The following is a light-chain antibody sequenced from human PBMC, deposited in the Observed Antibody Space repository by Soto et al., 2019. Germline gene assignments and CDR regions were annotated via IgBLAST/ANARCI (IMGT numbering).Light chain of an antibody. V-gene: IGKV1-39*01. CDR1: QSISTY. Sequence: IQLTQSPSYLSASVGDRVTITCRASQSISTYLNWYQRKPGKAPKLLIYASSSLQSGVPSRFSGSGSETDFTLTISSLQPEDSATYYCQQRYSVPSFGGGTKVEIK. J-gene: IGKJ4*01. CDR2: ASS. CDR3: QQRYSVPS.